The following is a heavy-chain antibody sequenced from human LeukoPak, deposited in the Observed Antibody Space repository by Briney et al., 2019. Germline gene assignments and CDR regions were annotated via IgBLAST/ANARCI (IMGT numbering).Heavy chain of an antibody. CDR3: ARAPGGTRYDY. CDR1: GYTFTSYY. V-gene: IGHV1-46*01. Sequence: ASVKVSCKASGYTFTSYYMHWVRQAPGQGLERMGIINPSGGSTSYAQKFQGRVTMTRDTSTSTVYMELSSLRSEDTAVYYCARAPGGTRYDYWGQGTLVTVSS. J-gene: IGHJ4*02. CDR2: INPSGGST. D-gene: IGHD2-2*01.